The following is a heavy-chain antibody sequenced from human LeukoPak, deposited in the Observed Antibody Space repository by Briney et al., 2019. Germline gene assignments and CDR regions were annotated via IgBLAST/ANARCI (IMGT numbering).Heavy chain of an antibody. J-gene: IGHJ4*02. CDR3: ARDHRGVRDYFDY. CDR2: ISYDGSNK. CDR1: GFTFSSYA. D-gene: IGHD3-10*01. V-gene: IGHV3-30-3*01. Sequence: GRSLRLSCAASGFTFSSYAMHWVRQAPGKGLEWVAVISYDGSNKYYADSVKGRLTISRDNSKNTLYLQMNSLRAEDTAVYYCARDHRGVRDYFDYWGQGTLVTVPS.